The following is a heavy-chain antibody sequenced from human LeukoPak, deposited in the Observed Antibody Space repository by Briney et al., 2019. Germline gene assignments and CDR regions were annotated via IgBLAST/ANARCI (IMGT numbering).Heavy chain of an antibody. J-gene: IGHJ3*02. Sequence: GGSLRLSCAASGFTFSSYAMSWVRQAPGKGLEWVSAISGSGGSTYYADSVKGRFTISRDNSKNTLYLQMNSLRAEDTAVYYCASCGEYYDFWSGYYYDVFDIWGQGTMVTVSS. V-gene: IGHV3-23*01. CDR3: ASCGEYYDFWSGYYYDVFDI. CDR2: ISGSGGST. CDR1: GFTFSSYA. D-gene: IGHD3-3*01.